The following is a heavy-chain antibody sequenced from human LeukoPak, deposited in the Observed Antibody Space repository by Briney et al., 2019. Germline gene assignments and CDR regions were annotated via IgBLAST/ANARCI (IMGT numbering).Heavy chain of an antibody. J-gene: IGHJ4*02. CDR1: GFTFSSYG. Sequence: GGSLRLSCAASGFTFSSYGMHWVRQAPGQGLEWVAVISYDGSNKYYADSVKGRLTISRDNSKNTLYLQMHSLRAEDTAVYFCAEDAFVGGYCSGGSCYRPYFDYWGQGTLVTVSS. D-gene: IGHD2-15*01. CDR3: AEDAFVGGYCSGGSCYRPYFDY. V-gene: IGHV3-30*18. CDR2: ISYDGSNK.